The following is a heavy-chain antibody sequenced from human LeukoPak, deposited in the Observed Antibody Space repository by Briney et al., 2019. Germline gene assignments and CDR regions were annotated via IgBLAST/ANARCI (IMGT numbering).Heavy chain of an antibody. CDR3: ARDLAVAGKNNWFDP. CDR2: INPSGGST. Sequence: ASVKVSCKASGYTFTSYYMHWVRQAPGQGLEWMGIINPSGGSTSYAQKFQGRVTMTRDMSTSTVYMELSSLRSEDTAVYYCARDLAVAGKNNWFDPWGQGTLVTVSS. D-gene: IGHD6-19*01. CDR1: GYTFTSYY. J-gene: IGHJ5*02. V-gene: IGHV1-46*01.